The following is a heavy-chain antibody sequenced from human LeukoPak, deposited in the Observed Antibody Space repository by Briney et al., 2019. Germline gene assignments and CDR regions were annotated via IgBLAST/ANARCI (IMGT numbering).Heavy chain of an antibody. CDR2: IFTSGST. D-gene: IGHD3-10*01. V-gene: IGHV4-61*02. CDR3: AREGKITMVRGVIRYYYMDV. Sequence: KSSETLSLTCTVSGGSTSGSSYYWSWIRQPAGKGLEWIGRIFTSGSTKYNPSLKSRVTISVDTSKNQFSLKLSSVTAADTAVYYCAREGKITMVRGVIRYYYMDVWGKGTTVTISS. CDR1: GGSTSGSSYY. J-gene: IGHJ6*03.